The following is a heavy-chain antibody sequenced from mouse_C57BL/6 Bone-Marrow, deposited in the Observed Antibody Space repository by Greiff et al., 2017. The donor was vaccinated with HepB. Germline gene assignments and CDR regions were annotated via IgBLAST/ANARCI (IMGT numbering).Heavy chain of an antibody. Sequence: QVQLKESGPGILQSSQTLSLTCSFSGFSLSTSGMGVSWIRQPSGKGLEWLAHIYWDDDKRNNPSQKSRLTIFKDTSRNQVFLKITIVDTADTATYYCARRAPVVEGYWYFDVWGTGTTVTVSS. CDR2: IYWDDDK. D-gene: IGHD1-1*01. J-gene: IGHJ1*03. V-gene: IGHV8-12*01. CDR3: ARRAPVVEGYWYFDV. CDR1: GFSLSTSGMG.